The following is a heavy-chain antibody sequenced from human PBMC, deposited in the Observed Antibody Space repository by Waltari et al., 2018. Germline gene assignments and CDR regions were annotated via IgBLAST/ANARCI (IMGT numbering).Heavy chain of an antibody. CDR2: ITHSGST. V-gene: IGHV4-34*01. CDR1: GGSFSGYY. CDR3: AKGGYSYGYDYYMDV. Sequence: QVQLQQWGAGLLKPSETLSLSCGVSGGSFSGYYWNWIRQPPGKGLEWIGEITHSGSTNYNPSLKSRLTISVDSSKNQFSLKLNSVTAADTAMYYCAKGGYSYGYDYYMDVWGKGTTVTVSS. D-gene: IGHD5-18*01. J-gene: IGHJ6*03.